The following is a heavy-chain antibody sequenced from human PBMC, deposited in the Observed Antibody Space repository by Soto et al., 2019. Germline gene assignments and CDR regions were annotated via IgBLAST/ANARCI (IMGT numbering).Heavy chain of an antibody. V-gene: IGHV3-7*03. CDR3: ARLLLYSTSGRGWFDP. CDR2: IKHDGSQS. Sequence: DVQLVESGGGLVQPGGSLRLSCITSGFTFSQFWMSWVRQAPGKGLEWVANIKHDGSQSYYEDSVKGRFTISRDTAKNSLYLQVNSLRVDDTAVYFCARLLLYSTSGRGWFDPRGQGTLVTVSS. CDR1: GFTFSQFW. J-gene: IGHJ5*02. D-gene: IGHD2-2*02.